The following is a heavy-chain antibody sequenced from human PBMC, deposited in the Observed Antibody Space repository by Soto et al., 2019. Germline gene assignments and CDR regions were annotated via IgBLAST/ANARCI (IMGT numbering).Heavy chain of an antibody. CDR3: ESDSGTVGYDDS. J-gene: IGHJ4*02. Sequence: QVQLVQSGAEVKKPGSSVKVSCTASGGTFSTYTINWVRQAPGQGLEWMGRIIPHLDVTNNDQRFQGRVTITSDKTTSTVYMELTSLTSQDTAVYYCESDSGTVGYDDSWGQGTLVTVSS. V-gene: IGHV1-69*02. CDR2: IIPHLDVT. CDR1: GGTFSTYT. D-gene: IGHD3-10*01.